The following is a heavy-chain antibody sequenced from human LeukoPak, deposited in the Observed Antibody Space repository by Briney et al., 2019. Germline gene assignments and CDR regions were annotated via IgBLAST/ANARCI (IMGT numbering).Heavy chain of an antibody. CDR3: AREDIVATIWYYGMDV. Sequence: ASVKVYCKASGYTFTGYYMHWVRQAPGQGLGWMGWINPNSGGTNYAQKFQGRVTMTRDTSISTAYMELSRLRSDDTAVYYCAREDIVATIWYYGMDVWGQGTTVTVSS. CDR1: GYTFTGYY. J-gene: IGHJ6*02. CDR2: INPNSGGT. V-gene: IGHV1-2*02. D-gene: IGHD5-12*01.